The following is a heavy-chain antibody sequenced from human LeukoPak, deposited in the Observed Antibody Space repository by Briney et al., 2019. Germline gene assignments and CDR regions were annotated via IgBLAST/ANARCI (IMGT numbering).Heavy chain of an antibody. J-gene: IGHJ3*01. CDR1: GFTFSTYA. V-gene: IGHV3-23*01. CDR2: ISGSGGSL. CDR3: AGSGGYSSDAFDF. Sequence: PGGSLRLSCAASGFTFSTYAMNCVRQVPGKGLEWVSVISGSGGSLDDADSVKGRFTISRDNSKNTLYLQMNSLRAEDTAVYYCAGSGGYSSDAFDFWGQGTMVTVSS. D-gene: IGHD1-26*01.